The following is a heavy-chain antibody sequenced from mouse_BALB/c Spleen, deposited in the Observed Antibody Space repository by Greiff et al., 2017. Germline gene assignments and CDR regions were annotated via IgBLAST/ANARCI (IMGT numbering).Heavy chain of an antibody. D-gene: IGHD1-1*01. CDR2: IYPYNGGT. J-gene: IGHJ4*01. CDR1: GYTFTDYN. V-gene: IGHV1S29*02. CDR3: ARSGDYYGYYAMDY. Sequence: VQLQQSGPELVKPGASVKISCKASGYTFTDYNMHWVKQSHGKSLEWIGYIYPYNGGTGYNQKFKSKATLTVDNSSSTAYMELSSLTSEDTAVYYCARSGDYYGYYAMDYWGQGTSVTVSS.